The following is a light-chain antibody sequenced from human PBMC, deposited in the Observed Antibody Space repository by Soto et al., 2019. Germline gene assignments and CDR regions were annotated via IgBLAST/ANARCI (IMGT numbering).Light chain of an antibody. J-gene: IGKJ1*01. CDR2: DAS. Sequence: EIVLTQSPATLSLSPGERATLSCRASQSVSSYLAWYQQKPGQAPRLLIYDASNRATGIPARFSGSGSGTXXXXXISXXXXXDFGXXYXDQRSNWPPWTFGQGTKVEIK. V-gene: IGKV3-11*01. CDR1: QSVSSY. CDR3: DQRSNWPPWT.